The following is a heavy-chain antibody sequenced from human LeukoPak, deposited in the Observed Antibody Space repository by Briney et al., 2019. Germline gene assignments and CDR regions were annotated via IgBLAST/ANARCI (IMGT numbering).Heavy chain of an antibody. V-gene: IGHV4-4*07. CDR3: ASDRIEVDAFDI. CDR1: GGSISSYY. D-gene: IGHD2-15*01. Sequence: SETLSLTCTVSGGSISSYYWSWIRQPAGKGLEWIGRIYTSGSTNYNPSLKSRVTMSVDTSKNQFSLKLNSVTAADTAVYYCASDRIEVDAFDIWGQGTIVTVSS. J-gene: IGHJ3*02. CDR2: IYTSGST.